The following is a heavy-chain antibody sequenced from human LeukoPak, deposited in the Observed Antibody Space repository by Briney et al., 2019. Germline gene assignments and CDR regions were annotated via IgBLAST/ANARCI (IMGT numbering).Heavy chain of an antibody. CDR1: GGSISSGGYY. V-gene: IGHV4-31*03. CDR3: ARVAVARLAYFDY. D-gene: IGHD6-19*01. CDR2: IYYTGST. J-gene: IGHJ4*02. Sequence: SQTLSLTCTVSGGSISSGGYYWSWIRQHPGKGLEWIGYIYYTGSTYYNPSLRGRVTISVDKSKNQFSLKLSSVTAADTAMYYCARVAVARLAYFDYWGQGTLVTVSS.